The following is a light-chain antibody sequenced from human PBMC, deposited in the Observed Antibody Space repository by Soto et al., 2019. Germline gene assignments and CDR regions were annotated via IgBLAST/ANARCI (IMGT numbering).Light chain of an antibody. V-gene: IGLV2-8*01. CDR3: TSYAGSNIPVV. Sequence: QSVLTQPPSASGSPGQSVSISCTGNSSDGGGYNFVSWYQQHPGKAPKLMIYEVTKRPSGVPDRFSGSKSGNTASLTVSGLQAEDEADYYCTSYAGSNIPVVFGGGTKLTVL. CDR2: EVT. CDR1: SSDGGGYNF. J-gene: IGLJ2*01.